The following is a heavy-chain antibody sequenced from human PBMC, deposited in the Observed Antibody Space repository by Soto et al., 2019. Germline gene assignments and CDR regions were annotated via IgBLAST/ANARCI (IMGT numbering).Heavy chain of an antibody. J-gene: IGHJ4*02. CDR3: AKDLGSGYRFDY. Sequence: GASVKVSCTASGYTFLKYGINWVRQAPGQGLEWMGGIQTDNDHASFAQKFEGRVTMTTGTSTRTVYMELRDLSSDDTAVYYCAKDLGSGYRFDYWGQGTPVTVSS. CDR2: IQTDNDHA. D-gene: IGHD3-9*01. V-gene: IGHV1-18*01. CDR1: GYTFLKYG.